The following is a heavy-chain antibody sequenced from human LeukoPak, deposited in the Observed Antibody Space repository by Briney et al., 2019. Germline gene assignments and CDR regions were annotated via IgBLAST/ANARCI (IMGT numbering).Heavy chain of an antibody. J-gene: IGHJ4*02. CDR2: ISYDGSNK. CDR1: GFTFSSYA. CDR3: ARGRVEMATITGHFDY. D-gene: IGHD5-24*01. V-gene: IGHV3-30*04. Sequence: GGSLRLSCAASGFTFSSYAMHWVRQAPGKGLEWVAVISYDGSNKYYADSVKGRFTIFRDNSKNTLYLQMNSLRAEDTAVYYCARGRVEMATITGHFDYWGQGTLVTVSS.